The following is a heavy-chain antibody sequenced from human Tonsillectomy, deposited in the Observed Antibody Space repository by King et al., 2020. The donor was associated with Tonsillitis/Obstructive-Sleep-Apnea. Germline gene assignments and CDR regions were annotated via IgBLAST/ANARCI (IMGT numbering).Heavy chain of an antibody. J-gene: IGHJ6*02. D-gene: IGHD1-7*01. Sequence: VQLVESGGGVVQPGRSLRLSCAASGFTFSSYAMHWVRQAPGKGLEWVAVISYDGSNKYYADSVKGRFTISRDNSKNTLYLQMNSLRVEDTAVYYCARQLDLRIEDGMDVWGRGTTVTVPS. CDR1: GFTFSSYA. CDR2: ISYDGSNK. CDR3: ARQLDLRIEDGMDV. V-gene: IGHV3-30*04.